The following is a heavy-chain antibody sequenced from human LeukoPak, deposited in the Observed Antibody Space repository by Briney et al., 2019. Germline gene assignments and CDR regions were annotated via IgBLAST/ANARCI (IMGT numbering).Heavy chain of an antibody. J-gene: IGHJ5*02. CDR2: INHSGAT. CDR3: ARARAALTKWFDP. CDR1: GGSFSGYY. D-gene: IGHD4/OR15-4a*01. V-gene: IGHV4-34*01. Sequence: SETLSLTCAVYGGSFSGYYWSWIRQPPGKGLEWIGEINHSGATNYNPSLKSRVTISVDTSKTQFSLNLSSVTAADTAVYYCARARAALTKWFDPWGQGTLVTVSS.